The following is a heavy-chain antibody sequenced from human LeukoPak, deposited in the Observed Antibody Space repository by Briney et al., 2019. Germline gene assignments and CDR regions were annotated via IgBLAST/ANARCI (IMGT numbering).Heavy chain of an antibody. Sequence: RGESLKISCEASDATFNSYWIAWVRQVPGKGLEWVGIIFPGDSDTRYNPSLQGNVTISADKSVSTAYLQWGSLKASDSAMYYCVRDRNGRYSFDIWGLGTRVTVSS. V-gene: IGHV5-51*01. CDR2: IFPGDSDT. CDR3: VRDRNGRYSFDI. J-gene: IGHJ3*02. D-gene: IGHD1-14*01. CDR1: DATFNSYW.